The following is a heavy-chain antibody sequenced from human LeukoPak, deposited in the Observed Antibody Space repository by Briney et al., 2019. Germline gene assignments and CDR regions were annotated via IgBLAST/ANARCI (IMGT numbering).Heavy chain of an antibody. D-gene: IGHD3-9*01. CDR3: AKIALLILTGYYDRDY. CDR1: GFTFSSYA. CDR2: ISGSGGST. Sequence: PGGSLRLSCAASGFTFSSYAMHWVRQAPGKGLEWVSAISGSGGSTYYADSVKGRFTISRDNSKNTLYLQMNGLRAEDTAVYYCAKIALLILTGYYDRDYWGQGTLVTVSS. V-gene: IGHV3-23*01. J-gene: IGHJ4*02.